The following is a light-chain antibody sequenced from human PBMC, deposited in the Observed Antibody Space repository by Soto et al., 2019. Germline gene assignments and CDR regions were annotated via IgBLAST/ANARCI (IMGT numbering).Light chain of an antibody. Sequence: QSVLTQPRSVSGSPGQSVTISCTGTSSDVGDYNYVSWYQQHPGKAPKLMIYGVSKRPSGVPDRFSGSKSGNTASLTISGLQAEDEADYYCCSYAGSYTPLYVFGTGTKVTVL. CDR1: SSDVGDYNY. CDR2: GVS. V-gene: IGLV2-11*01. CDR3: CSYAGSYTPLYV. J-gene: IGLJ1*01.